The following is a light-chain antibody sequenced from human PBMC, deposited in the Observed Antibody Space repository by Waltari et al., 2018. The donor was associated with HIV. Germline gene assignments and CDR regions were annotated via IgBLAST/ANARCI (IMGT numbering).Light chain of an antibody. Sequence: QSALTQPPSASGSPGPSVTLSCTATSSAVGGYNYVSWYQQHPGKAPKLMIYEVSKRPSGVPDRFSGSKSGNTASLTVSGLQAEDEADYYCSSYAGSNNLVFGGGTKLTVL. CDR3: SSYAGSNNLV. CDR2: EVS. J-gene: IGLJ2*01. V-gene: IGLV2-8*01. CDR1: SSAVGGYNY.